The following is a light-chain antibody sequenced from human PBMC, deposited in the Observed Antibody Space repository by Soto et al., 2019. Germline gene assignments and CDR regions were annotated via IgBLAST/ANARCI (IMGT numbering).Light chain of an antibody. V-gene: IGKV3-15*01. CDR3: QQYSNWPPVT. CDR2: GAS. J-gene: IGKJ4*01. Sequence: EIVLTQSPATLYLSPGERATLSCRASQSVGSKVAWYQQKPGQAPSLLIYGASTRANGIPVRFSGSGSWTDLTLTISSLQSEDFSVYYCQQYSNWPPVTFGGGTKVDIK. CDR1: QSVGSK.